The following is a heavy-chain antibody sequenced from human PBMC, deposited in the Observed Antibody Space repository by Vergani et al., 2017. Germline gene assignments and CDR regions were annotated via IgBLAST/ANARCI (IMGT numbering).Heavy chain of an antibody. CDR1: GFRVKTYY. V-gene: IGHV3-66*02. Sequence: GELLESGGGFAQPGGSLRVSCSASGFRVKTYYMSWVRQAPGKGLEWVSVIKSDGRTSYAESVRGRFTISRDTSRNAVYLQMNILRVEDTGVYYCTRSECSGTTCYGHYFDLWCHGILVTVSS. CDR2: IKSDGRT. J-gene: IGHJ4*01. D-gene: IGHD2-15*01. CDR3: TRSECSGTTCYGHYFDL.